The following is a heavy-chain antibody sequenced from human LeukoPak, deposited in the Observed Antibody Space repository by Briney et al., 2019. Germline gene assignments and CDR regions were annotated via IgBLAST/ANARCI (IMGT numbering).Heavy chain of an antibody. Sequence: PSETLSLTCTVSGGSISSGSYYWSWIRQPAGKGLEWIGRIYTSGSTNYNPSLKSRVTISVDTSKNQFSLKLSSVTAADTAVYYCARLGHWSYYDSSGYYPYYFDYWGQGTLVTVSS. CDR3: ARLGHWSYYDSSGYYPYYFDY. CDR1: GGSISSGSYY. V-gene: IGHV4-61*02. CDR2: IYTSGST. D-gene: IGHD3-22*01. J-gene: IGHJ4*02.